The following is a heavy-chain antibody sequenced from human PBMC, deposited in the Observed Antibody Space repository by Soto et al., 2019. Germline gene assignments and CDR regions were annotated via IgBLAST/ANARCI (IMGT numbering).Heavy chain of an antibody. J-gene: IGHJ4*02. CDR1: GGSISSNYY. Sequence: QLQLQESGPGLVKPSETLSLTCTVSGGSISSNYYWGWIRQPPGKGLEWIGSIKYRGSTSYNPFLKSRLTIAVDTSKNQFSLKLSSVTAADTAVYYCAREQDPPADAYNFAYWGQGTPVTVSS. V-gene: IGHV4-39*02. D-gene: IGHD1-1*01. CDR2: IKYRGST. CDR3: AREQDPPADAYNFAY.